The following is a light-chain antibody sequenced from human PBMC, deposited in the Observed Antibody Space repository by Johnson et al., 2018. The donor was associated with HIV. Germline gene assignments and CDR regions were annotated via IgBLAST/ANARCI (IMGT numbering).Light chain of an antibody. CDR3: ASWDPLSAHYV. J-gene: IGLJ1*01. Sequence: QAVLTQPPSVSAAPGQKVNISCSGNSSNFGNDYVSWYRQFPGTAPQLLIYENNRRPSEIPDRFSGSKSGTSAALDITGLHTGDEADYYCASWDPLSAHYVFGTGTKFTVL. CDR1: SSNFGNDY. CDR2: ENN. V-gene: IGLV1-51*02.